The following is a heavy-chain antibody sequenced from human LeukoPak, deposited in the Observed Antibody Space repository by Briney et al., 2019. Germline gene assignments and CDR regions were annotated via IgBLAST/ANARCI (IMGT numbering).Heavy chain of an antibody. CDR2: IPYDGSNK. Sequence: PGGSLRLSCAASGFTFSSYGMHWVRQAPGKSLEWVTFIPYDGSNKYYADSVKGRFTISRDNSKNTLYLQMNSLRAVDTAVYYCAKSSTYYYDSSGHIDIWGQGTMVTVSS. J-gene: IGHJ3*02. CDR1: GFTFSSYG. D-gene: IGHD3-22*01. CDR3: AKSSTYYYDSSGHIDI. V-gene: IGHV3-30*02.